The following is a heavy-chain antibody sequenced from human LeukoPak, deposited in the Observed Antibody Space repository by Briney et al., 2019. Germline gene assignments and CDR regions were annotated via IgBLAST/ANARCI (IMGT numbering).Heavy chain of an antibody. J-gene: IGHJ4*02. D-gene: IGHD5-24*01. Sequence: PSETLSLTCTVSGGSISSYYWSWIRQPPGKGPEWIGYIYTSGSTNYNPSLKSRVTISVDTSKNQFSLKLSSVTAADTAVYYCARHARLRDAYFDYWGQGTLVTVSS. CDR3: ARHARLRDAYFDY. CDR2: IYTSGST. CDR1: GGSISSYY. V-gene: IGHV4-4*09.